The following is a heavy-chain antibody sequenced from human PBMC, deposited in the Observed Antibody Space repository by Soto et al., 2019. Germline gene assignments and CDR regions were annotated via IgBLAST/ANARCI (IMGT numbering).Heavy chain of an antibody. CDR1: GFNFSVSS. CDR3: AIEGAGFGQ. V-gene: IGHV3-73*01. D-gene: IGHD1-26*01. J-gene: IGHJ4*02. CDR2: IRSKAKDYAT. Sequence: EVQLVASGGGLVQPGGSVKLSCAASGFNFSVSSMHWVRQASGKGLEWVGRIRSKAKDYATAYAESVKGRFAISRDDLKNTMYLQMSSLRIEDTAMSYCAIEGAGFGQWGQGTLVTVSS.